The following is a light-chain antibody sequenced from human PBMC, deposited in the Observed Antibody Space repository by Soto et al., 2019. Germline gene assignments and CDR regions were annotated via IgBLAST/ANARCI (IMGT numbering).Light chain of an antibody. CDR3: QQSNNHPIS. Sequence: DNRLNQSPSSISASVGDRVPITCRASPAVNSWLGWFTQKPGMSPKLVIYDVSSLQSGVPSRFSGSGSGTEFTLTISSLQPEDFATYDCQQSNNHPISFGQGTRLEIK. J-gene: IGKJ5*01. CDR2: DVS. V-gene: IGKV1-12*01. CDR1: PAVNSW.